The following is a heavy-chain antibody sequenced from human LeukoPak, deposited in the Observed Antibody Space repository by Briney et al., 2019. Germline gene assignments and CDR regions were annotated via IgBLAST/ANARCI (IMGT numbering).Heavy chain of an antibody. CDR3: AKGARGYFDY. CDR1: GFTFSSYG. Sequence: GGSLGLSCAASGFTFSSYGMSWVRQAPGKGLEWVSAISGSGGSTYYADSVKGRFTISRDNSKNTLYLQINSLRAEDTALYYCAKGARGYFDYWGQGTLVTVSS. J-gene: IGHJ4*02. CDR2: ISGSGGST. V-gene: IGHV3-23*01. D-gene: IGHD3-10*01.